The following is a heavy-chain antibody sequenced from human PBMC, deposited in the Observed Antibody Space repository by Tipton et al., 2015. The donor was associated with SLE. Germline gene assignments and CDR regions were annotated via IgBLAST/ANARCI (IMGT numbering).Heavy chain of an antibody. CDR3: ARDSAEGYSCGYQDY. D-gene: IGHD5-18*01. CDR2: IIPIFGTA. CDR1: GGTFSSYA. J-gene: IGHJ4*02. Sequence: QSGAEVKKPGSSVKVSCKASGGTFSSYAISWVRQAPGQGLEWMGGIIPIFGTANYAQKFQGRVTITTDESTSTAYMELSSLRSDDTAVYYCARDSAEGYSCGYQDYWGQGTLVTVSS. V-gene: IGHV1-69*05.